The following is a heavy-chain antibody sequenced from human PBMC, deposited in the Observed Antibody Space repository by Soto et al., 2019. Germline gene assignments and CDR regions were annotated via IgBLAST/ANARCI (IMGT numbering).Heavy chain of an antibody. J-gene: IGHJ5*02. V-gene: IGHV3-23*01. CDR2: ISGSGGST. CDR3: ANSAVYYYDSSGP. CDR1: GFTFSSYA. Sequence: LRLSCAASGFTFSSYAMSWVRQAPGKGLGWVSAISGSGGSTYYADSVKGRFTISRDNSKNTLYLQMNSLRAEDTAVYYCANSAVYYYDSSGPWGQGTLVTVSS. D-gene: IGHD3-22*01.